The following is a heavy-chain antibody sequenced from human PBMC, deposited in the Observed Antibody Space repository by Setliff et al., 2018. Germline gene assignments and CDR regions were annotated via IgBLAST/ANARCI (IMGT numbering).Heavy chain of an antibody. D-gene: IGHD3-9*01. V-gene: IGHV1-2*02. J-gene: IGHJ3*01. Sequence: ASVKVSCKASGYIFRDYYIHWVRQAPGQGLEWMGWINPNSGGREYAEAFQGLVTMTGDTSIRTAFMELSGLTSDDTAVYYCAGPFDVGPYPRPIDGLDLWGQGTRVTVSS. CDR2: INPNSGGR. CDR3: AGPFDVGPYPRPIDGLDL. CDR1: GYIFRDYY.